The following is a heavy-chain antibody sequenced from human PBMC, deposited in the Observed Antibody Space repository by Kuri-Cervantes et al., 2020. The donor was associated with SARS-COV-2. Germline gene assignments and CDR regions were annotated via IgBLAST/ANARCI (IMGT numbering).Heavy chain of an antibody. CDR3: ARLYDFWSGSQAGWFDP. Sequence: SETLSLTCTVSGGSISSYYWSWIRQPAGKGLEWIGRIYTSGSTNYNPSPKSRVTMSVDTSKNQFSLKLSSVTAADTAVYYCARLYDFWSGSQAGWFDPWGQGTLVTVSS. D-gene: IGHD3-3*01. J-gene: IGHJ5*02. V-gene: IGHV4-4*07. CDR2: IYTSGST. CDR1: GGSISSYY.